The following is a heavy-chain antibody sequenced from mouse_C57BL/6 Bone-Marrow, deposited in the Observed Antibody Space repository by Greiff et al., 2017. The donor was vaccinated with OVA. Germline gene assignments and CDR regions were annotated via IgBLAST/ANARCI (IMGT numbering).Heavy chain of an antibody. CDR3: ARRAHSNYGYFDV. J-gene: IGHJ1*03. Sequence: VQLQQSGPELVKPGASVKLSCKASGYTFTSYDINWVKQRPGQGLEWIGWIYPRDGSTKYNEKFKGKATLTVDTSSSTAYMELHSLTSEDSAVYFCARRAHSNYGYFDVWGTGTTVTVSS. CDR1: GYTFTSYD. D-gene: IGHD2-5*01. CDR2: IYPRDGST. V-gene: IGHV1-85*01.